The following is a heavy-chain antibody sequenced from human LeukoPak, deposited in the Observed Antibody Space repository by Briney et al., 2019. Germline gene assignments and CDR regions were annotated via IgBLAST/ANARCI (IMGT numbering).Heavy chain of an antibody. V-gene: IGHV1-2*02. CDR1: GYTFTGYY. Sequence: ASVKVSCKASGYTFTGYYMHWVRQAPGQGLEWMGWINPNSGGTNYAQKFQGRVTMTRDTSISTAYMELSRLRSDDTAVYYCARLAKNDVFDQHLWGQGTLVTVSS. D-gene: IGHD3-9*01. J-gene: IGHJ5*02. CDR3: ARLAKNDVFDQHL. CDR2: INPNSGGT.